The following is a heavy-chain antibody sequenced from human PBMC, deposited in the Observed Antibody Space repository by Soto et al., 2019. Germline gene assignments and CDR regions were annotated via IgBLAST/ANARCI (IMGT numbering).Heavy chain of an antibody. CDR1: GGSISSSSYY. Sequence: SETLSLTCTVSGGSISSSSYYWGWIRQPPGKGLEWIGSIYYSGSTYYNPSLKSRVTISVDTSKNQFSLKLSSVTAADTAVYYCARQRIAARPTNFDYWGQGTLVTVSS. V-gene: IGHV4-39*01. CDR2: IYYSGST. CDR3: ARQRIAARPTNFDY. J-gene: IGHJ4*02. D-gene: IGHD6-6*01.